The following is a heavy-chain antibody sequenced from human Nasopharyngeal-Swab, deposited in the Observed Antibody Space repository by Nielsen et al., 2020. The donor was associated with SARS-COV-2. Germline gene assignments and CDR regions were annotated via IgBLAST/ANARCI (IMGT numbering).Heavy chain of an antibody. CDR1: GFAFSTYA. Sequence: GGSLRLSCAASGFAFSTYAMSWVRQAPGKGLEWVSALSANGGRTYYADSVKGRFTISRDNSKNTLYLQKNTLRAEDTAVYYCAKDRAWGLDYWGQGTLVTVSS. CDR3: AKDRAWGLDY. J-gene: IGHJ4*02. V-gene: IGHV3-23*01. D-gene: IGHD1-26*01. CDR2: LSANGGRT.